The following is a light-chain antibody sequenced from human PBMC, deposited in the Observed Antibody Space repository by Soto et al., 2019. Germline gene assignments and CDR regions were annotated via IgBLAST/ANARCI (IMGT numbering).Light chain of an antibody. CDR2: EVS. Sequence: QSVLTQPASVSRSPGQSITISCTGTSSDVGGYNYVSWYQQHPGKAPKLMIYEVSTRPSGVSDRFSGSRSGNTASLTISGLQAEDESDYYCSSYTSSSTWVFGGGTKLTVL. J-gene: IGLJ3*02. V-gene: IGLV2-14*01. CDR3: SSYTSSSTWV. CDR1: SSDVGGYNY.